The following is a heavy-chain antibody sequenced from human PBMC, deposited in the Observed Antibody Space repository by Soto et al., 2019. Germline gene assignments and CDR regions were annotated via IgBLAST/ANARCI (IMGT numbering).Heavy chain of an antibody. D-gene: IGHD6-13*01. J-gene: IGHJ1*01. CDR3: AKDTSDTGYSSSWYEYFQH. CDR1: GFTFSSYA. CDR2: ISGSGGST. V-gene: IGHV3-23*01. Sequence: GGSLRLSCAASGFTFSSYAMSWVHQAPGKGLEWVSAISGSGGSTYYADSVKGRFTISRDNSKNTLYLQMNSLRAEDTAVYYCAKDTSDTGYSSSWYEYFQHWGQGTLVTVSS.